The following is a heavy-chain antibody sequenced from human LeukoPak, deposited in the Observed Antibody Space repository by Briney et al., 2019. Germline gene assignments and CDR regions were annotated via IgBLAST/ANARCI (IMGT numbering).Heavy chain of an antibody. Sequence: SQTLSLTCTVSGGSISSGGYYWSWIRQPPGKGLEWIGYIYHSGSTYYNPSLKSRVTISVDRSKNQFSLKLSSVTAADTAVYYCARDSVESGYDSWWFDPWGQGTLVTVSS. CDR1: GGSISSGGYY. CDR3: ARDSVESGYDSWWFDP. J-gene: IGHJ5*02. D-gene: IGHD5-12*01. CDR2: IYHSGST. V-gene: IGHV4-30-2*01.